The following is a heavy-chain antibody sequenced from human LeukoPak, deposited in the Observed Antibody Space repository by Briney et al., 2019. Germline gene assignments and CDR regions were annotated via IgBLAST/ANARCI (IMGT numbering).Heavy chain of an antibody. CDR1: GFTFSDHH. D-gene: IGHD6-19*01. CDR3: RGGWSDY. V-gene: IGHV3-72*01. J-gene: IGHJ4*02. Sequence: GGSLRLSCAASGFTFSDHHMDWVRQAPGKGLEWVERSRKKANSYTTEYATSVKGRFTISRDDSKNSLYLQMNSLKTEDTAVYDCRGGWSDYWGQGTLVTVSS. CDR2: SRKKANSYTT.